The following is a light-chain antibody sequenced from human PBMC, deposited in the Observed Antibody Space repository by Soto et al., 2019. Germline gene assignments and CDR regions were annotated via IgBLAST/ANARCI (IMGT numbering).Light chain of an antibody. J-gene: IGLJ2*01. CDR1: SSDVGAYNY. Sequence: QSVLTQPASVSGSPGQSITISCSGTSSDVGAYNYVSWYQQHPGKAPKLMIFDVSNRPSGVSNRFSGSKSGSTASLTISGLQAEDEADYYCSSYTSSSTLVFGGGTKLTVL. V-gene: IGLV2-14*01. CDR3: SSYTSSSTLV. CDR2: DVS.